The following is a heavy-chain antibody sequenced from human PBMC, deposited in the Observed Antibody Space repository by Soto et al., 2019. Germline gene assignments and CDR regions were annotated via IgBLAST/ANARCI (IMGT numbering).Heavy chain of an antibody. CDR1: RDTFNKYA. Sequence: QVQLVQSGAEVKKPGSSVKVSCKTSRDTFNKYAFNWVRQAPGQGLEWMGWIIPIFSSRNYAEKFQGRVTITADDSTSTAYMELWSLRCEDTAVYYCARGETYLGVWGQGTTVTVSS. CDR2: IIPIFSSR. V-gene: IGHV1-69*01. CDR3: ARGETYLGV. D-gene: IGHD3-16*01. J-gene: IGHJ6*02.